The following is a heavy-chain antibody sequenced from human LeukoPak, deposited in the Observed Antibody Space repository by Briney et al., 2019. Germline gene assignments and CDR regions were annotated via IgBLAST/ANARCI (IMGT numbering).Heavy chain of an antibody. CDR1: GGSFSGYY. CDR3: ARGTVRYCSGGSCLNYYYGMDV. V-gene: IGHV4-34*01. CDR2: INHSGST. J-gene: IGHJ6*02. D-gene: IGHD2-15*01. Sequence: SETLSLTCAVYGGSFSGYYWSWIRQPPGKGLEWIGEINHSGSTNYNPSLKSRVTISVDTSKNQFSLKLSSVTAADTAVYYCARGTVRYCSGGSCLNYYYGMDVWGQGTMVTVSS.